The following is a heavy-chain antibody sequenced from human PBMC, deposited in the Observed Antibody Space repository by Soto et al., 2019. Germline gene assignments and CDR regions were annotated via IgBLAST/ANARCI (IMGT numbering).Heavy chain of an antibody. V-gene: IGHV1-69*06. J-gene: IGHJ4*02. Sequence: QVQLVQSGAEVKKPGSSVKVSCKASGGTFSSYAISWVRKAPGQRREWMGGIIPIFGTANYAQKFQGRVTITADKSTSTAYMELSSLRSEDTAVYYCAREGSGSYDFDYWGQGTLVTVSS. CDR2: IIPIFGTA. D-gene: IGHD3-16*01. CDR1: GGTFSSYA. CDR3: AREGSGSYDFDY.